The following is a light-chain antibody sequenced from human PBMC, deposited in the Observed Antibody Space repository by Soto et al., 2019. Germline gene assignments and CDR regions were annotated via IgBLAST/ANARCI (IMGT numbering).Light chain of an antibody. CDR1: QSVSSSY. Sequence: EIVLTQSPGTLSLSPGGRATLSCRASQSVSSSYLAWYQQKPGQAPRLLIYGASSRATGIPDRFSGSGSGTDFTLTISRLQPEDFAVYYCQQYASTRWTFGQGTKVDI. CDR2: GAS. J-gene: IGKJ1*01. V-gene: IGKV3-20*01. CDR3: QQYASTRWT.